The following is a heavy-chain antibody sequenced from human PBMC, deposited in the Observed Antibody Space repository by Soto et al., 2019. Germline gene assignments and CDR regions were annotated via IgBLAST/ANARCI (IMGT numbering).Heavy chain of an antibody. D-gene: IGHD6-6*01. J-gene: IGHJ4*02. V-gene: IGHV3-23*01. CDR2: LSGSGGST. Sequence: EVQLLESGGGLVQPGGSLRLSCAASGFTFSSYAMSWVRQAPGKGLEWVSTLSGSGGSTYSADSVNGRFTISRDNSKNTLYLQMNSLRAEDTAVYYCAKDSTAYSSAYDFDSWGQGTQVTVSS. CDR3: AKDSTAYSSAYDFDS. CDR1: GFTFSSYA.